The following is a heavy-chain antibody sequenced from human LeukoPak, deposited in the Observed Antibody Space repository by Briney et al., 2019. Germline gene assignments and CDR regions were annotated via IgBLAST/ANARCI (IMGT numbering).Heavy chain of an antibody. Sequence: GGSLRLSCAASGFAYSNFWMSWVRQAPGKGLEWVASINQDGSEKYYGGSMKGRVTISRDNTKNSLTLQMHRLRADDRAVYYCVRGEDFYGNSGQGEYWGQGLLVTVSS. CDR2: INQDGSEK. D-gene: IGHD5-12*01. CDR3: VRGEDFYGNSGQGEY. V-gene: IGHV3-7*04. CDR1: GFAYSNFW. J-gene: IGHJ4*02.